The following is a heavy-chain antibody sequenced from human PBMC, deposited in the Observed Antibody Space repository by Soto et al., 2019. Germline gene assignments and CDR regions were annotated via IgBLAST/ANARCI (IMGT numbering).Heavy chain of an antibody. CDR1: GFTFSSYA. CDR3: ARRSSGWYFDY. V-gene: IGHV3-23*01. J-gene: IGHJ4*02. CDR2: ISGSGGST. D-gene: IGHD6-19*01. Sequence: EVQLLESGGGLVQPGGSLRLSCAASGFTFSSYAMSWVRQAPGKGLEWVSAISGSGGSTYYADSVKGRFTISRDNSKNTPYLQMNSLRAKDTAVYYCARRSSGWYFDYWGQGTLVTVSS.